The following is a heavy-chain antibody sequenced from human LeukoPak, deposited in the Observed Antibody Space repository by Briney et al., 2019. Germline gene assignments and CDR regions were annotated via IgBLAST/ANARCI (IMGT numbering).Heavy chain of an antibody. CDR1: ESIFSRHT. CDR2: IGSGSSNI. D-gene: IGHD6-6*01. CDR3: AREFDSIGRFDR. Sequence: GGSLTLSGAAPESIFSRHTMNCVRQAPGKGLEWVSSIGSGSSNIKYADSAKGRFSISRDNAKSSLYLHINSLRDEDMGVYYCAREFDSIGRFDRWRQGTLVTVSA. V-gene: IGHV3-21*01. J-gene: IGHJ4*02.